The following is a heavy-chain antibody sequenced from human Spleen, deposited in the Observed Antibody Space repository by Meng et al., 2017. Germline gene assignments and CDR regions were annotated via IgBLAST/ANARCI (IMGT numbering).Heavy chain of an antibody. CDR3: ARQEGAFDY. V-gene: IGHV6-1*01. CDR1: GDSVSSNSAA. J-gene: IGHJ4*02. D-gene: IGHD3-16*01. Sequence: QVQLQQSGPRLVKSSQTLSLTCAISGDSVSSNSAAWNWIRQSPSRGRAWLGRTNDRSKWYNDYAVSVKSRIPINPDTSKNQFSLQLNSDTPEDTAVYYCARQEGAFDYWGQGTLVTVSS. CDR2: TNDRSKWYN.